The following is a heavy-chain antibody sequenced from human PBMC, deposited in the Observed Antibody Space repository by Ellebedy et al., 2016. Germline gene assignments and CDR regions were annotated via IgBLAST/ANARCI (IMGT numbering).Heavy chain of an antibody. CDR2: IISSGDYI. Sequence: GGSLRLXXAASGFTFSSYTMNWIRQAPGKGLEWVSSIISSGDYIYYADSVKGRFTISRDNAKNSLYLQMNSLRAEDTALYYCAKDNQWELRYWYFDLWGRGTLVTVSS. CDR1: GFTFSSYT. CDR3: AKDNQWELRYWYFDL. V-gene: IGHV3-21*04. D-gene: IGHD1-26*01. J-gene: IGHJ2*01.